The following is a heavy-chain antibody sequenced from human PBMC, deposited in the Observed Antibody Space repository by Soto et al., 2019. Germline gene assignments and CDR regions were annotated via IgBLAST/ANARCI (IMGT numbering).Heavy chain of an antibody. V-gene: IGHV1-58*02. CDR1: GSGFISSG. Sequence: SVKVSCKASGSGFISSGIQWVRQAHGQRLEWIGWIVVASGQTNYAQNFRGRVAITRDTSTATAYIELTGLTSEDTAVYFCSAARPDIGVGWWVWGQGTTVTVSS. J-gene: IGHJ6*02. CDR3: SAARPDIGVGWWV. CDR2: IVVASGQT. D-gene: IGHD2-15*01.